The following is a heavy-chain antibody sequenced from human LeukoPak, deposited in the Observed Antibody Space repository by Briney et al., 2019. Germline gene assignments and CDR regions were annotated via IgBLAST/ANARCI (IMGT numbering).Heavy chain of an antibody. D-gene: IGHD3-22*01. V-gene: IGHV4-34*01. CDR2: INHSGST. Sequence: SETLSLTCAVYGGSFSGYYWSWIRQPPGKGLEWIGEINHSGSTNYNPSLKSRVTISVDTSKNQFSLKLSSVAAADTAVYYCARLNYYDGSGYYRPFDYWGQGTLVTVSS. CDR3: ARLNYYDGSGYYRPFDY. J-gene: IGHJ4*02. CDR1: GGSFSGYY.